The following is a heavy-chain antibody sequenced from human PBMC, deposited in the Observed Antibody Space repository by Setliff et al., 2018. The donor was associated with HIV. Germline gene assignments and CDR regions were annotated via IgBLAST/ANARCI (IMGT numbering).Heavy chain of an antibody. CDR2: IYHTGGT. V-gene: IGHV4-30-4*01. Sequence: PSETLSLTCSVSGASISTGEYYWSWVRQYPGRGLEWIGYIYHTGGTSYNPSLRSRLSVSLDTSRNQFSLKLTSVTAADTAIYYCARYHIGGIQYFQHWGQGAQVTVSS. CDR1: GASISTGEYY. D-gene: IGHD2-21*01. J-gene: IGHJ1*01. CDR3: ARYHIGGIQYFQH.